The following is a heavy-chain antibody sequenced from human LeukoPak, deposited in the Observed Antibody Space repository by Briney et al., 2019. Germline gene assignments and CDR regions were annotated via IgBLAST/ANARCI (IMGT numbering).Heavy chain of an antibody. J-gene: IGHJ3*02. CDR3: ARWVTADRGKEDAFDI. Sequence: PGESLKISCKASGYSFTTYWIGWVRQMPGKGLEWMGIIFPADSDTRYGPSFQGQVTVSVDKSITTAYLQWSSLKASDTAMYYCARWVTADRGKEDAFDIWGQGTMVTVSS. D-gene: IGHD2-21*02. CDR1: GYSFTTYW. CDR2: IFPADSDT. V-gene: IGHV5-51*01.